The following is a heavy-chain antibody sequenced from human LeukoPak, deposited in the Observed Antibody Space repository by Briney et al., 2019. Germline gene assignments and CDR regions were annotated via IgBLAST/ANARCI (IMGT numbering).Heavy chain of an antibody. CDR3: ARKTVVGSYFDY. CDR1: GFTFSSDW. D-gene: IGHD4-23*01. Sequence: GGSLRLSCAASGFTFSSDWMSWVRQAPGTGQEWVANIKQDGSDKHYVDSVKGRFTISRDNAKNSLYLQINSLRAEDTAVYYCARKTVVGSYFDYWGQGTPVTVSS. V-gene: IGHV3-7*03. J-gene: IGHJ4*02. CDR2: IKQDGSDK.